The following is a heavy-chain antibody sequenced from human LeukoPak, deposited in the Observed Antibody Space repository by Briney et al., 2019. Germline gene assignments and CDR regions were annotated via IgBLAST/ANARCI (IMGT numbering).Heavy chain of an antibody. CDR1: GFTFDDYA. Sequence: GGSLRLSCAASGFTFDDYAMHWVRQAPGKGLEWVSGINWNSGTIGYVDSVKGRFTISRDNAKNSLYLQVSSLRTEDTALYYCAKDTQGMTGGFDYWGQGTLVTVSS. V-gene: IGHV3-9*01. J-gene: IGHJ4*02. CDR3: AKDTQGMTGGFDY. D-gene: IGHD4-23*01. CDR2: INWNSGTI.